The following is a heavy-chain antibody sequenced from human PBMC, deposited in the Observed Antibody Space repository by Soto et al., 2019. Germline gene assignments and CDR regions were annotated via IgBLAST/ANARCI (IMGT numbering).Heavy chain of an antibody. CDR3: ARSPVGDAFNV. CDR2: ISSGSDYI. Sequence: EVQLVESGGGLVKPGGSLRLSCAASGFTFSSYSMNWVRQAPGKGLEWVSSISSGSDYIFYADSVKGRFTISRDNAKNSLVLQMNSLTAEDTAVYYCARSPVGDAFNVWGHGTVVTVSS. J-gene: IGHJ3*01. V-gene: IGHV3-21*01. CDR1: GFTFSSYS.